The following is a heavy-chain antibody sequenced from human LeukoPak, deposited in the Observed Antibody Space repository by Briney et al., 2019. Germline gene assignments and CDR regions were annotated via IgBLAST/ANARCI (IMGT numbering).Heavy chain of an antibody. CDR1: GFIVSSNY. D-gene: IGHD4-17*01. V-gene: IGHV3-66*01. CDR3: AKDRSMTTVTPFDN. J-gene: IGHJ4*02. Sequence: PGGSLRLSCAASGFIVSSNYMSWVRQAPGKGPEWVSVLYSDGNTYYTDSVKGRFTISRDNSKNTLYLQMNSLRAEDTAVYYCAKDRSMTTVTPFDNWGQGTLVAVSS. CDR2: LYSDGNT.